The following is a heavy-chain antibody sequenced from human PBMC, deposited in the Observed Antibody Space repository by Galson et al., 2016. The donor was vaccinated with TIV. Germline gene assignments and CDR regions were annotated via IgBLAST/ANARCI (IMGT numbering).Heavy chain of an antibody. CDR1: GFTFNSWH. V-gene: IGHV3-48*04. Sequence: SLRLSCAASGFTFNSWHMDWVRQAPGEGLEWISFITYTSATIYYADSVKGRFTVSRDNAKNSLYLQMNSLRAEDTAVYYCARPGNYDGDRRGAFDLWGQGTMVTVSP. CDR3: ARPGNYDGDRRGAFDL. CDR2: ITYTSATI. J-gene: IGHJ3*01. D-gene: IGHD4-23*01.